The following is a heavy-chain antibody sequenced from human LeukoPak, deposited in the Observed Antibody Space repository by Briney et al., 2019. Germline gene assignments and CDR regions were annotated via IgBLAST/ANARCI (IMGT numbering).Heavy chain of an antibody. J-gene: IGHJ6*03. CDR2: ISANSVRS. Sequence: GASVKVSRKASGYTFSTYGLSWVRQAPGQGLEWMGWISANSVRSNYAQRLHDRVTMTSDTSTSTGYMDLRNLRSDDTAVYYCARGVYMDVWGTGTTVTVSS. CDR3: ARGVYMDV. V-gene: IGHV1-18*01. CDR1: GYTFSTYG.